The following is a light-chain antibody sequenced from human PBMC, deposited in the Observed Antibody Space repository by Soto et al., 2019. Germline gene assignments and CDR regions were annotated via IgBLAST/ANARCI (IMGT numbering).Light chain of an antibody. V-gene: IGKV3-20*01. Sequence: EIVLTRSPGTLSLSPGERATLSCWTSQSTDTRYIAWYQQRPGHAPRLLIYGTSNRATGIPDRFSGSGSGTDFTLTISRLEPDDFAVYYCQHYDSSSLYSLGQGTKLEIK. CDR2: GTS. CDR1: QSTDTRY. CDR3: QHYDSSSLYS. J-gene: IGKJ2*03.